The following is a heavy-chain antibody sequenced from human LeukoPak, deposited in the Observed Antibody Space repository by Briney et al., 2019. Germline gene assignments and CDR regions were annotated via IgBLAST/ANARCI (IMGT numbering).Heavy chain of an antibody. V-gene: IGHV4-39*01. CDR1: GGPISNNNYY. Sequence: SETLSLTCTVSGGPISNNNYYWAWIRQPPGKGLECICSIYYSGSPYYNPALKSRVTISVDTSKNQFSLRLSSGTAADTAVYYCATWRTAKTGFDYWGQGTLVTVSS. CDR3: ATWRTAKTGFDY. D-gene: IGHD1-1*01. J-gene: IGHJ4*02. CDR2: IYYSGSP.